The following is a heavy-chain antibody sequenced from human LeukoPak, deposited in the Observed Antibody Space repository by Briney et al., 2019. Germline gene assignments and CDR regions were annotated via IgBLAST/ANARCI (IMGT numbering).Heavy chain of an antibody. CDR3: ARGGTGYCSSTSCYFDN. V-gene: IGHV4-59*12. CDR2: IYYSGST. Sequence: SETLSLTCTVSGGSISSYYWSWIRQPPGKGLEWIGYIYYSGSTNYNPSLKSRVTISVDTSKNQFSLQLNSVTPEDTAVYYCARGGTGYCSSTSCYFDNWGQGTLVTVSS. D-gene: IGHD2-2*01. CDR1: GGSISSYY. J-gene: IGHJ4*02.